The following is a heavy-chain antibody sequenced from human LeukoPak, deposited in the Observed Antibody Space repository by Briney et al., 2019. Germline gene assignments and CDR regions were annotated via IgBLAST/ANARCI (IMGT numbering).Heavy chain of an antibody. J-gene: IGHJ4*02. CDR2: IYYSGST. CDR3: ARDSSRKGYYYDSSGSIDY. D-gene: IGHD3-22*01. CDR1: GGSISSGGYY. V-gene: IGHV4-31*03. Sequence: SETLSLTCTVSGGSISSGGYYWSWIRQHPGKGLEWIGYIYYSGSTYYNPSLKSRVTISVDTSKNQFSLKLSSVTAADTAVYYCARDSSRKGYYYDSSGSIDYWSQGTLVTVSS.